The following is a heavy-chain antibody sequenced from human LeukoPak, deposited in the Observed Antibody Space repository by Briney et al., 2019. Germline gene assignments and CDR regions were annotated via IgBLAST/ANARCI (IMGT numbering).Heavy chain of an antibody. D-gene: IGHD3-22*01. V-gene: IGHV4-59*02. CDR1: GASVGSSH. CDR3: SEGYFEPFDH. Sequence: PSETLSLTCVVSGASVGSSHWNWIRQLPGKGLEWIGCLSYTGKTDYNPSLTSRVTISLDTSKNQVSLKVRSVTAADTAIYYCSEGYFEPFDHWGQGTLVTVSS. CDR2: LSYTGKT. J-gene: IGHJ4*02.